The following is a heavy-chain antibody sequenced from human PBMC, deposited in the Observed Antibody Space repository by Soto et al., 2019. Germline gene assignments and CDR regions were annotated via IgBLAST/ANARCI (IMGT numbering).Heavy chain of an antibody. CDR2: INHSGST. Sequence: SETLSLTCAVYGGSFGGYDWSWIRQPLGKGLEWIGEINHSGSTNYNPSLKSRVTISVDTSKNQFSLKLSSVTAADTAVYYCARGRGIAVARRWFDPWGQGTLVTVSS. D-gene: IGHD6-19*01. CDR1: GGSFGGYD. V-gene: IGHV4-34*01. J-gene: IGHJ5*02. CDR3: ARGRGIAVARRWFDP.